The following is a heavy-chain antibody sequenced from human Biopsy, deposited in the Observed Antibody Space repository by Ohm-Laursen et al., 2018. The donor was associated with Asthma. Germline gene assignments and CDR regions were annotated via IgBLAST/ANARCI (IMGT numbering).Heavy chain of an antibody. CDR1: GDSFSNYA. J-gene: IGHJ6*02. V-gene: IGHV1-69*01. CDR2: LIPVLGTP. CDR3: GGCSSSNYYYGLDV. Sequence: GSSVKVSCKASGDSFSNYAISWVRQAPGQGLEWMGGLIPVLGTPDHAQMFEGRVTITADESTSTAHMELTSLSPEDTAVFFCGGCSSSNYYYGLDVWGQGTTVIVSS. D-gene: IGHD6-6*01.